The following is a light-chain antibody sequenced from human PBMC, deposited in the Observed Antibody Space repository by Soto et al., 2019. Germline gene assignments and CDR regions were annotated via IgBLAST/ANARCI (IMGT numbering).Light chain of an antibody. CDR3: SSYAGSNTVV. V-gene: IGLV2-8*01. Sequence: QSALTQPPSASGSPGQSVTISCTGTSSDVGGYNYVSWYQQHPGKAPKLMIFEVTKRPSGVPDRFSGSKSGNTASLTVPGLQAEDEADYYCSSYAGSNTVVFGGRTKLTVL. CDR1: SSDVGGYNY. CDR2: EVT. J-gene: IGLJ2*01.